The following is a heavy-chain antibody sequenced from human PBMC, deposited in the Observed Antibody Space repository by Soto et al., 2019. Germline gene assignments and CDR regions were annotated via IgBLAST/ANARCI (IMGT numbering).Heavy chain of an antibody. D-gene: IGHD3-9*01. J-gene: IGHJ3*01. CDR2: IGSTGTTT. CDR3: ATVARYDDFDV. Sequence: QLLGSGGGLVQPGGSLRLSCEASGFTFNIYAMTWVRQAPGKGLEWVSNIGSTGTTTYYADSVKGRFAISRDNSKSTLYLQMNSLRAEDTAVYYCATVARYDDFDVWCQGTMVTVSS. V-gene: IGHV3-23*01. CDR1: GFTFNIYA.